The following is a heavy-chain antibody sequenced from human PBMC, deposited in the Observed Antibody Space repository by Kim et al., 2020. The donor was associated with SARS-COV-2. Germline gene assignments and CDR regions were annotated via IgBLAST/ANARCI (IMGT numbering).Heavy chain of an antibody. CDR3: ASALGH. J-gene: IGHJ4*02. V-gene: IGHV4-4*07. Sequence: TRGRTNYTPSLQSRVTMSVDMSRNQFTLKLSSVTAADTAVYYCASALGHWGQGTLVTVSS. D-gene: IGHD3-16*02. CDR2: TRGRT.